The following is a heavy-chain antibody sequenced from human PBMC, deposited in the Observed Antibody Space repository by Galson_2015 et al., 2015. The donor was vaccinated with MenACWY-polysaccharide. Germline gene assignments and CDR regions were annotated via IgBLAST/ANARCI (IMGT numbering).Heavy chain of an antibody. CDR1: RGSIIARDYC. J-gene: IGHJ4*02. Sequence: TLSLTCSVSRGSIIARDYCWGWIRQTPGKGLEWTGTIYFSGDTFYNPSLKSRITISLDTSRNQFSLKLTSVTAADTAVYFCAAYYASGSSFAYWGQGTLVPVSS. D-gene: IGHD3-10*01. V-gene: IGHV4-39*07. CDR2: IYFSGDT. CDR3: AAYYASGSSFAY.